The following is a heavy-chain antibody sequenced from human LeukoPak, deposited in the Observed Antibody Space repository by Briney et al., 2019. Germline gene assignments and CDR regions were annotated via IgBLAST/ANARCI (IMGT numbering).Heavy chain of an antibody. CDR1: GGSINSTSYY. D-gene: IGHD3-22*01. J-gene: IGHJ4*02. V-gene: IGHV4-39*07. CDR2: IYYGGST. CDR3: ASLPTVYSRGYLAL. Sequence: SETLSLTCTVSGGSINSTSYYWGWIRQPPGKGLEWIGSIYYGGSTYYNPSLKSRVTILVDVDTSKNQFSLKLSSVPAADTAVYYCASLPTVYSRGYLALWGQGTLVTVSS.